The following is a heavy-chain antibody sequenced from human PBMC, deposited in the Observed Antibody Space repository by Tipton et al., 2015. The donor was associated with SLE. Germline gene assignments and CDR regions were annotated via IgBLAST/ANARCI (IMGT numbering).Heavy chain of an antibody. CDR3: AREDIVVAGTPFDP. CDR2: IYSGGSI. V-gene: IGHV3-53*04. J-gene: IGHJ5*02. D-gene: IGHD6-13*01. Sequence: VQLVQSGGGLVQPGGSLKLSCAASGLTVSDNYMTWVRQAPGKGLQWVSVIYSGGSIHSADSVRGRFTISRDNSKNTLYLQMDSLRAEDTAVYYCAREDIVVAGTPFDPWGQGTLVTVSS. CDR1: GLTVSDNY.